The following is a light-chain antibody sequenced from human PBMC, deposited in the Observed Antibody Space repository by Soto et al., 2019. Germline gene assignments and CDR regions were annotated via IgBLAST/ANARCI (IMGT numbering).Light chain of an antibody. CDR2: DAS. V-gene: IGKV3-11*01. J-gene: IGKJ5*01. CDR3: QQRSNWPPSIT. CDR1: QSVSSY. Sequence: EIVLTQSPATLSLSPGERATLSCRASQSVSSYLAWYQQKPGRAPRLLIYDASNRATGIPARFSGSGSGTDFTLTISSLEPEDFAVYYCQQRSNWPPSITFGQGTRLE.